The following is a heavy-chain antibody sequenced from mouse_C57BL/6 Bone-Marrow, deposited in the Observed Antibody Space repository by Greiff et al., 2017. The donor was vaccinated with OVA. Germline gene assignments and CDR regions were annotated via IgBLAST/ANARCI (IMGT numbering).Heavy chain of an antibody. J-gene: IGHJ4*01. V-gene: IGHV6-3*01. CDR1: GFTFSNYW. CDR3: TGKGNYDAMDY. CDR2: IRLKSDNYAT. D-gene: IGHD2-1*01. Sequence: EVMLVESGGGLVRPGGSMKLSCVASGFTFSNYWMNWVRQSPEKGLEWVAQIRLKSDNYATHYAESVKGRFTISRDDSKSSVYLQMNNLRAEDTGIYYCTGKGNYDAMDYWGQGTSVTVSS.